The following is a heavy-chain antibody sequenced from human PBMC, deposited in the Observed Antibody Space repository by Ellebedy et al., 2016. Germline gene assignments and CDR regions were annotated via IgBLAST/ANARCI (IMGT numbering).Heavy chain of an antibody. CDR2: INPADSET. J-gene: IGHJ4*02. CDR3: ARLDSSGYWNDFDY. Sequence: GESLKISXKGSGYTFTNDWIGWVRQMPGKGLELMGIINPADSETRYSPPFQGQVTISVDKSINTAYLQWSDLKASDTAMYYCARLDSSGYWNDFDYWGQGTLVTVSS. V-gene: IGHV5-51*01. D-gene: IGHD3-22*01. CDR1: GYTFTNDW.